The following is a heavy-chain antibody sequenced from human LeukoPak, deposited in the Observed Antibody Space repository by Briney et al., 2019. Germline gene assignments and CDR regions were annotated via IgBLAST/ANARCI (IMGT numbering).Heavy chain of an antibody. J-gene: IGHJ6*03. CDR2: IKQDGSEK. CDR3: ARDSYGLYYYYYYYMDV. Sequence: GGSLRLSCAASGFTFSSYWMSWVRQAPGKGLEWVANIKQDGSEKYYVDSVKGRFTISRDNAKNSLYLQMNSPRAEDTAVYYCARDSYGLYYYYYYYMDVWGKGTTVTVSS. D-gene: IGHD5-18*01. CDR1: GFTFSSYW. V-gene: IGHV3-7*01.